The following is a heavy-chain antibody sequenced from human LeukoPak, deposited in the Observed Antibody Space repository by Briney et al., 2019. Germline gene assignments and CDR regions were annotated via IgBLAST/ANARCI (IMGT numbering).Heavy chain of an antibody. CDR1: AFTFGDYC. CDR2: INSDGSST. D-gene: IGHD6-13*01. V-gene: IGHV3-74*01. J-gene: IGHJ4*02. Sequence: PGGSLRLSCAASAFTFGDYCMKWVRQVPGKGLMWVSHINSDGSSTYYGDSARGRFTVCKDNAKNTLFLQMNRLRVEDTAVYCCARGTAATAGIDYWGQGTLVTVSS. CDR3: ARGTAATAGIDY.